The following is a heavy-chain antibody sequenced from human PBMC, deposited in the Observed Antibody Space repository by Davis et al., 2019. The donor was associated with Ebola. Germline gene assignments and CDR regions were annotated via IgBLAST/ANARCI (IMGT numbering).Heavy chain of an antibody. Sequence: SVKVSCKASGYTFTSYGISWVRQAPGQGLEWMGGIIPIFGTANYAQKFQGRVTITADESTSTAYMELSSLRSEDTAVYYCARVMLKVIAAAGLYYYYGMDVWGKGTTVTVSS. J-gene: IGHJ6*04. V-gene: IGHV1-69*13. CDR2: IIPIFGTA. CDR3: ARVMLKVIAAAGLYYYYGMDV. D-gene: IGHD6-13*01. CDR1: GYTFTSYG.